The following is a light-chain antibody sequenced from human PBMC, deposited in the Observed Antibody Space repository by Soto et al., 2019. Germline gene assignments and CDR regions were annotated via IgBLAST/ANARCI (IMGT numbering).Light chain of an antibody. CDR1: SSDVGGYNY. Sequence: QSALTQPPSASGSPGQSVTISCTGTSSDVGGYNYVSWHQQHPGKAPKLIIYDVTKRPSGVPDRFSGSKSGYTASLTVSGLQAEDEADYHCNSYAGSNTMVFGGGTKVTVL. CDR3: NSYAGSNTMV. CDR2: DVT. J-gene: IGLJ2*01. V-gene: IGLV2-8*01.